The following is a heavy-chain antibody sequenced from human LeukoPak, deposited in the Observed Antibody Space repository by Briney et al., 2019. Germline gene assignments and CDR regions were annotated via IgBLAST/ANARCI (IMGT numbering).Heavy chain of an antibody. V-gene: IGHV3-23*01. CDR1: GYMFNKYG. CDR3: AKEGDYYGSGSHRDAFDM. D-gene: IGHD3-10*01. Sequence: GGTLRLSCAASGYMFNKYGINWVRQAPGKGLEWVSGISDSGGRTYYADSVRGRFTISRDNSKNTLFLQMNSLRPEDTALYYCAKEGDYYGSGSHRDAFDMWGQGTMVTVSS. J-gene: IGHJ3*02. CDR2: ISDSGGRT.